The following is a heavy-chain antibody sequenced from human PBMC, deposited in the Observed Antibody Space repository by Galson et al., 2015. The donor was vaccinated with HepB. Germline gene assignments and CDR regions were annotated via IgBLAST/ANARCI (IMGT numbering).Heavy chain of an antibody. D-gene: IGHD2-15*01. CDR2: ISGSGGST. Sequence: SLRLSCAASGFTFSSYAMSWVRQAPGKGLEWVSAISGSGGSTYYADSVKGRFTISRDNSKNTLYLQMNSLRAEDTAVYYCAKDQVGLWWPDDAFDIWGQGTMVTVSS. CDR3: AKDQVGLWWPDDAFDI. V-gene: IGHV3-23*01. CDR1: GFTFSSYA. J-gene: IGHJ3*02.